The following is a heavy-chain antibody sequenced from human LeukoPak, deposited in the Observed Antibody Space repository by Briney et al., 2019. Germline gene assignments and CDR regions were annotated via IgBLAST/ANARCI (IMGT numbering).Heavy chain of an antibody. V-gene: IGHV1-69*13. Sequence: SVKVSCKASGGTFSSYAISWVRQAPGQGLEWMGGIIPIFVTANYAQKFQGRVTITADESTSSAYMELSSLRSEDTAVYYCARGRLSGSYDFWGQGTLVTVSS. CDR1: GGTFSSYA. J-gene: IGHJ4*02. CDR3: ARGRLSGSYDF. D-gene: IGHD1-26*01. CDR2: IIPIFVTA.